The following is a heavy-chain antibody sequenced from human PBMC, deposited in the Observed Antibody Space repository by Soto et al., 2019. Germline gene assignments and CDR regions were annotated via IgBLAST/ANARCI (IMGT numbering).Heavy chain of an antibody. CDR2: ISAAGDP. CDR3: ARTDRDCYGLDV. J-gene: IGHJ6*02. Sequence: EVQLVESGGGLVQPGGALRLSCEASGFTFRNYDMLWVRQGTGKGLEWVSGISAAGDPDYADSVEGRFTISRENAQKSFFLQMNSLRVGDTAVYYCARTDRDCYGLDVWGQGTTVIVSS. CDR1: GFTFRNYD. V-gene: IGHV3-13*05.